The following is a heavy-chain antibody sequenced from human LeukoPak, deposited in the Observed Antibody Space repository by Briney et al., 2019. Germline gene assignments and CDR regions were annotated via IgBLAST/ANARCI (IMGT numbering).Heavy chain of an antibody. CDR3: AQHMSRATHPFDY. D-gene: IGHD5/OR15-5a*01. CDR2: VVVSGDTT. V-gene: IGHV3-23*01. CDR1: RLIFSNYV. Sequence: GGPLRLSCVASRLIFSNYVMSWVRQAPGKGLEWVSTVVVSGDTTYYADSVKGRFTISRDNSKTTLYLQMNSLSVEDTAVYYCAQHMSRATHPFDYWGQGTLVTVS. J-gene: IGHJ4*02.